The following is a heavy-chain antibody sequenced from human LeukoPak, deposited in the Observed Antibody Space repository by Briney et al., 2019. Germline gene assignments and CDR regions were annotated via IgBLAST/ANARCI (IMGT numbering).Heavy chain of an antibody. CDR2: ISSSSSYI. D-gene: IGHD4-17*01. J-gene: IGHJ4*02. V-gene: IGHV3-21*01. CDR3: ASPSGNYGDYDY. CDR1: GFTSSSYS. Sequence: PGGSLRLSCAASGFTSSSYSMNWVRQAPGKGLEWVSSISSSSSYIYYADSVKGRFTISRDNAKNSLYLQMNSLRAEDTAVYYCASPSGNYGDYDYWGQGTLVTVSS.